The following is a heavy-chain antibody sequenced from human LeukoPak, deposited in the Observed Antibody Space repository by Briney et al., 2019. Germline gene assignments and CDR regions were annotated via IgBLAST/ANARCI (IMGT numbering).Heavy chain of an antibody. Sequence: PGGSLRLSCTTSGFTFTNYGINWVRQAPGKGLEWVGRIKSKTDGGTTDYAAPVKGRFTISRDDSKNTLYLQMNSLKTEDTAVYYCTTRQPGGYDYGGSFDYWGQGTLVTVSS. J-gene: IGHJ4*02. D-gene: IGHD5-12*01. CDR1: GFTFTNYG. CDR2: IKSKTDGGTT. V-gene: IGHV3-15*07. CDR3: TTRQPGGYDYGGSFDY.